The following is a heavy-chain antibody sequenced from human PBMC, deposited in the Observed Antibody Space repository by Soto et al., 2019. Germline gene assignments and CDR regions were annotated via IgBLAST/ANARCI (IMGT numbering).Heavy chain of an antibody. J-gene: IGHJ6*02. CDR2: ISYDGSNK. CDR1: VFTFISYG. V-gene: IGHV3-30*18. D-gene: IGHD2-2*01. Sequence: PGWSLRLSCASSVFTFISYGMHWVRQAPGKGLEWVAVISYDGSNKYYADSVKGRFTISRDNSKNTLYLQMNSLRAEDTAVYYCAKERVPAALFYGMDVWGQGTTVTVSS. CDR3: AKERVPAALFYGMDV.